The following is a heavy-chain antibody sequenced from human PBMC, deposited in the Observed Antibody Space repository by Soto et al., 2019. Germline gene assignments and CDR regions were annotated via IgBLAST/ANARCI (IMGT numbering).Heavy chain of an antibody. D-gene: IGHD6-13*01. Sequence: ASVKVSCKASEYSVARYVMHWVLQAPGQGLEWLGVINPSADTTTYAQKFQGRVTMTWDTSTNTVFMDVSSLRYEDTAIYYCARGGSSPVFCYYCGLDVWGQGTTVTVSS. CDR3: ARGGSSPVFCYYCGLDV. J-gene: IGHJ6*02. CDR2: INPSADTT. CDR1: EYSVARYV. V-gene: IGHV1-46*01.